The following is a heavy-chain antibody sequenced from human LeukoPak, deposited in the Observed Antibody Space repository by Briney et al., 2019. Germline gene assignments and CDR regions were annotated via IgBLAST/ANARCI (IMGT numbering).Heavy chain of an antibody. J-gene: IGHJ5*02. D-gene: IGHD6-6*01. Sequence: ASVKVSCKASGYTFTGYYMHWVRQAPGQGLEWMGWINPNSGGTNYAQKFQGRVTMTRDTSISTAYMELSRLRSDDTAVYYCARKPRRYSSSPKKTNCFDPGGQGPLVPFPS. CDR2: INPNSGGT. CDR1: GYTFTGYY. V-gene: IGHV1-2*02. CDR3: ARKPRRYSSSPKKTNCFDP.